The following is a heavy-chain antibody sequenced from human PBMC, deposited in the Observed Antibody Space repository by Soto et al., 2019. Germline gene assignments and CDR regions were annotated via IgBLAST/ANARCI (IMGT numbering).Heavy chain of an antibody. CDR3: ASHYDFWSGYYNDYYYYYGMDV. D-gene: IGHD3-3*01. CDR2: IIPIFGTA. V-gene: IGHV1-69*06. Sequence: SVKVSCKASGGTFSIYAISCVLQSPLRWLEWMGGIIPIFGTANYAQKFQGRVTMTADKSTSTAYMELSSLRSEDTAVYYCASHYDFWSGYYNDYYYYYGMDVWGQGTTVTVSS. J-gene: IGHJ6*02. CDR1: GGTFSIYA.